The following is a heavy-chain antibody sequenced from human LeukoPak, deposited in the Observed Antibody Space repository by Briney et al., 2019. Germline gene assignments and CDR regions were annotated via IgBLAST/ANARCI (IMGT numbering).Heavy chain of an antibody. CDR2: ISYDGSNK. Sequence: GGSLRLSCAASGFTFSSYAMHWVRQAPGKGLEWVAVISYDGSNKYYADSVKGRFTISRDNSKNTLYLQMNSLRAEDTAVYYCAQTGRRWLQFGYFDYWGQGTLVTVSS. V-gene: IGHV3-30*04. J-gene: IGHJ4*02. CDR1: GFTFSSYA. CDR3: AQTGRRWLQFGYFDY. D-gene: IGHD5-24*01.